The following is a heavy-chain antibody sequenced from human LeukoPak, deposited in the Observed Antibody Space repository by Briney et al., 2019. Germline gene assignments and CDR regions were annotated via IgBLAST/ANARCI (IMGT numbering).Heavy chain of an antibody. CDR1: GFTFSSYA. D-gene: IGHD4-23*01. Sequence: GGSLRLSCAASGFTFSSYAMSWVRQAPGKGLEWVSAISDSAGSTYYADSVKGRFTISRDNSKNTLYLQMNSLRAEDTAVYYCAKLVTPNYYYYYMDVWGKGTTVTVSS. CDR3: AKLVTPNYYYYYMDV. V-gene: IGHV3-23*01. CDR2: ISDSAGST. J-gene: IGHJ6*03.